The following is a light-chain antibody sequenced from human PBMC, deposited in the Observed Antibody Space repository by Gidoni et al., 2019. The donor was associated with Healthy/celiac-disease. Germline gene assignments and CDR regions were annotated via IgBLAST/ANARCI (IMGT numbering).Light chain of an antibody. CDR1: QNVCSSY. Sequence: EILMTQPPAPLSLSPGERATLTCSASQNVCSSYLSWYQQKPGQAPRLLIYGASTRATGIPARFSGSGSGTDFTLTISSLQPEDFAVYYCQQDYNLPPLTFGGGTKVEIK. V-gene: IGKV3D-7*01. CDR3: QQDYNLPPLT. CDR2: GAS. J-gene: IGKJ4*01.